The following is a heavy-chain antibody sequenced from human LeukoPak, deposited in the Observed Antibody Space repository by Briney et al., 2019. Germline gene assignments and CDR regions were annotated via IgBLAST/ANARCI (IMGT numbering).Heavy chain of an antibody. CDR3: ARLDCLSNECYNY. D-gene: IGHD2/OR15-2a*01. CDR2: INYSGRS. CDR1: GNSITSDF. Sequence: SETLSLTCSVSGNSITSDFWSWIRQSPGKGLEWIGYINYSGRSEYDPSLKSRVTISVDRSTKRVSLKMRSATAADTAVYYCARLDCLSNECYNYWAVGALVTVSS. V-gene: IGHV4-59*08. J-gene: IGHJ4*02.